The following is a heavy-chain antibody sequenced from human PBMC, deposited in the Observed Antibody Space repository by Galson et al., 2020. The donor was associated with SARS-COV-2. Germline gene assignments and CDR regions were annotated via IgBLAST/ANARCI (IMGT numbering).Heavy chain of an antibody. CDR1: GGSFSGYY. CDR3: VRGINEAYYYGSGTWGY. Sequence: SETLSLTCAVYGGSFSGYYWSWIRQPPGKGLEWIGEINHSGSTNYNPSLKSRVTISVDTSKNQFSLKLSSVTAADTAVYYCVRGINEAYYYGSGTWGYWGQGTLVTVSS. V-gene: IGHV4-34*01. J-gene: IGHJ4*02. D-gene: IGHD3-10*01. CDR2: INHSGST.